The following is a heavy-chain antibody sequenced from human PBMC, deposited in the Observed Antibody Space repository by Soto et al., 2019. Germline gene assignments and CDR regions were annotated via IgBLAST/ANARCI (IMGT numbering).Heavy chain of an antibody. CDR2: ISSSSSYI. CDR3: ARDRVAAAGCDINY. Sequence: ESGGGLVKPGGSLRLSCAASGFTFRTYSMNWVRQAPGKGREWVSSISSSSSYIYYADSVKGRFTISRDNAKNSLYLQMNCLRAEDTAVYYCARDRVAAAGCDINYWGQGTLVTVSS. J-gene: IGHJ4*02. D-gene: IGHD6-13*01. V-gene: IGHV3-21*01. CDR1: GFTFRTYS.